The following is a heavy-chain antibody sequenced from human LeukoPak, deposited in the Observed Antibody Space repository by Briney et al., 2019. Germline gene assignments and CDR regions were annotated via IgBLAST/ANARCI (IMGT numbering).Heavy chain of an antibody. Sequence: GGSLRLSCAASGFTFSTYAMTWVRQAPGKGLEWVSTISDSGDTTDYADSVRGRLTISRDNSKNTIYLQMNSLRVEDTALYYCAKDGAGYSGSGIYHYYYYFYMDVWGKGTTVTVSS. V-gene: IGHV3-23*01. J-gene: IGHJ6*03. CDR1: GFTFSTYA. D-gene: IGHD3-10*01. CDR3: AKDGAGYSGSGIYHYYYYFYMDV. CDR2: ISDSGDTT.